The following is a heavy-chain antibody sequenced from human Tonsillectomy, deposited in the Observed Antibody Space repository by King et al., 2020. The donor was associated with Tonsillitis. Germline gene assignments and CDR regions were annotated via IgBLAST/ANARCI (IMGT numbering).Heavy chain of an antibody. CDR2: ISTDIGNT. Sequence: QLVQSGTEVKKPGASVKVSCKASGYTFNNYGIIWVRQAPGQGLEWMGWISTDIGNTNYAQKVQGRITLTTDTSTSTAYMELRSLRSDDTAVYYCTRESNSQPWYLDLWGRGTLVTVSS. J-gene: IGHJ2*01. CDR1: GYTFNNYG. D-gene: IGHD2/OR15-2a*01. CDR3: TRESNSQPWYLDL. V-gene: IGHV1-18*01.